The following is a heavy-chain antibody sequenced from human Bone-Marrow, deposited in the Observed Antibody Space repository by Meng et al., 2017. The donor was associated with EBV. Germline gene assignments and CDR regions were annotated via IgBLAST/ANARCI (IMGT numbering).Heavy chain of an antibody. CDR2: ISWDDDK. D-gene: IGHD4-23*01. V-gene: IGHV2-5*02. Sequence: TLDAPSPTLTCMSTLHCFSPLSRGCGLALTRQPLGTALEWLAVISWDDDKRYSPSLKSRLTITKDTSKNPVVLTMTNLDPVDTATYYCAHCYGGNSYYWGQGTLVTVSS. CDR3: AHCYGGNSYY. J-gene: IGHJ4*02. CDR1: CFSPLSRGCG.